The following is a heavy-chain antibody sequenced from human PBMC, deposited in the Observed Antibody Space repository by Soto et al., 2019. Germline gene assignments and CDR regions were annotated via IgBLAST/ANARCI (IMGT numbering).Heavy chain of an antibody. J-gene: IGHJ6*01. CDR2: IVGGSGNT. Sequence: MQLVQSGPEVKKPGTSVKVSCKASGFTFSTSAVQWVRQARGQRPEWMGWIVGGSGNTNYAQNSQHRVIITRYMATSPVSMQLSSLRAYGTGVYFSVARRSGLYAMVVWGQGTRVSVPS. CDR1: GFTFSTSA. CDR3: VARRSGLYAMVV. D-gene: IGHD1-26*01. V-gene: IGHV1-58*01.